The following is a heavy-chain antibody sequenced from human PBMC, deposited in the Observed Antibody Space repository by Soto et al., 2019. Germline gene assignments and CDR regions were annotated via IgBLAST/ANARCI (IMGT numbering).Heavy chain of an antibody. D-gene: IGHD3-16*01. V-gene: IGHV3-53*01. CDR2: IYSGGST. CDR1: GFTVSSNY. Sequence: EVQLVESGGGLIQPGGSLRLSCAASGFTVSSNYMSWVRQAPGKGLEWVSVIYSGGSTYYADSVKGRYTISRDNSKNTLYLQMNSLRAEDTAVYYCARGGRWLQDGIGYWGPGTLVTVSS. J-gene: IGHJ4*02. CDR3: ARGGRWLQDGIGY.